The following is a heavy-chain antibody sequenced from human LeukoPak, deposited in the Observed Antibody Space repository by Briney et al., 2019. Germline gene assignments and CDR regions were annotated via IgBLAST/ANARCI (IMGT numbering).Heavy chain of an antibody. D-gene: IGHD3-22*01. V-gene: IGHV3-21*01. CDR1: GFTFSSCS. J-gene: IGHJ3*02. CDR2: ISSSSSYI. CDR3: ARTGYYYDSSGAPSDAFDI. Sequence: TGGSLRLSCAASGFTFSSCSMNWVRQAPGKGLEWVSSISSSSSYIYYADSVKGRFTISRDNAKNSLYLQMNSLRAEDTAVYYCARTGYYYDSSGAPSDAFDIWGQGTMVTVSS.